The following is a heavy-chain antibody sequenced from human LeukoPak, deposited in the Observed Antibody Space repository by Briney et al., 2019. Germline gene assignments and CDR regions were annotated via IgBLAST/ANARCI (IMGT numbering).Heavy chain of an antibody. CDR3: ARRPTQYDCFDP. D-gene: IGHD2-2*01. J-gene: IGHJ5*02. Sequence: SQTLSLTCAISGDSVSSNSVTWNWIRQSPSRGLEWLGRTYYRTTWYNDYAVSVRGRITVNPDTSKNQFSLHLNSVTPEDTAVYYCARRPTQYDCFDPWGQGILVTVSS. CDR1: GDSVSSNSVT. V-gene: IGHV6-1*01. CDR2: TYYRTTWYN.